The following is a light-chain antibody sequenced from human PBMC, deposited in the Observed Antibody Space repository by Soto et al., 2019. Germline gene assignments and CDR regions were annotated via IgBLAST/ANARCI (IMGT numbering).Light chain of an antibody. V-gene: IGLV2-23*03. CDR3: CSYAGSSTFVV. CDR1: SSDVGRYNL. J-gene: IGLJ2*01. Sequence: QSALTQPASVSGSPGPSITISCTGTSSDVGRYNLVSWYQQHPGKAPKLMIYEGSKRPSGVSNRFSGSKSGNTASLTISGLQADDEADYYCCSYAGSSTFVVFGGGTKLTVL. CDR2: EGS.